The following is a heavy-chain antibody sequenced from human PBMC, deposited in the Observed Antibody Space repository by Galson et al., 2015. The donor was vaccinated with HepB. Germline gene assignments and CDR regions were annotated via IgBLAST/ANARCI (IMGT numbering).Heavy chain of an antibody. D-gene: IGHD3-22*01. Sequence: SLRLSCAASGFTFSSYAISWVRQAPGKGLEWVSAISGSGGGTYFADFVKGRFTTSRVNSKNTMYLQMNSLTAEDTAVYYCAKYDSSGYYYHAFDFWGQGTLVTVSS. CDR3: AKYDSSGYYYHAFDF. CDR2: ISGSGGGT. CDR1: GFTFSSYA. J-gene: IGHJ4*02. V-gene: IGHV3-23*01.